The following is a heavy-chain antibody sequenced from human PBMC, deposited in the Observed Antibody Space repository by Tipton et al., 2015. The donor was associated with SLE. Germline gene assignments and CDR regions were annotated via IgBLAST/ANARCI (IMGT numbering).Heavy chain of an antibody. CDR1: GDAIGIYY. Sequence: LRLSCTVSGDAIGIYYWSWIRQPPGKGLEWIGHVHYSGRTKYNPSLLSRVTISIDTSKNQFSLNLNSVTAADTAVYYCARRSGDGTASSYVDYWGRGTLVSVSS. V-gene: IGHV4-59*01. CDR3: ARRSGDGTASSYVDY. D-gene: IGHD7-27*01. J-gene: IGHJ4*02. CDR2: VHYSGRT.